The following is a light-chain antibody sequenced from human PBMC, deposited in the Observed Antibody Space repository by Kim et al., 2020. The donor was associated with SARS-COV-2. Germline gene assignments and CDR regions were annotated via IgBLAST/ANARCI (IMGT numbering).Light chain of an antibody. CDR1: SGHSSYA. J-gene: IGLJ3*02. CDR2: LNSDGSH. Sequence: SVKLTCTLSSGHSSYAIAWHQQQPEKGPRYLMKLNSDGSHSKGDGIPDRFSGSSSGAERYLTTSSLQSEDEADYYCQTWGTGIRVFGGGTQLTVL. CDR3: QTWGTGIRV. V-gene: IGLV4-69*01.